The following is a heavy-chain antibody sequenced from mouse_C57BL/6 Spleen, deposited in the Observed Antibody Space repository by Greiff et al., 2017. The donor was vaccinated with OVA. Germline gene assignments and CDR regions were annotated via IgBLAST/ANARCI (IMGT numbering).Heavy chain of an antibody. Sequence: VQVVESGPGLVQPSQSLSITCTVSGFSLTSYGVHWVRQSPGKGLEWLGVIWSGGSTYYNAAFISRLSISKDNSKSQVFFKMNSLQADDTAIYYCAREDSWFAYWGQGTLVTVSA. CDR1: GFSLTSYG. CDR3: AREDSWFAY. J-gene: IGHJ3*01. V-gene: IGHV2-2*01. CDR2: IWSGGST.